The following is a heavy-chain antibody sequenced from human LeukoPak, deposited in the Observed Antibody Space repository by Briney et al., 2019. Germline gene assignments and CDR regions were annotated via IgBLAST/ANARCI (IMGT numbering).Heavy chain of an antibody. CDR1: GASISSYY. Sequence: PSETLSLTCTGSGASISSYYWSWIRQPPGKGLEWIGYIYDSGSTNYNPSLKSRVTISADTSKNQFSLRLSSVTAADTAVYYCARGLGVVGSTRDWGQGTLVTVSS. J-gene: IGHJ4*02. D-gene: IGHD1-26*01. CDR3: ARGLGVVGSTRD. V-gene: IGHV4-59*01. CDR2: IYDSGST.